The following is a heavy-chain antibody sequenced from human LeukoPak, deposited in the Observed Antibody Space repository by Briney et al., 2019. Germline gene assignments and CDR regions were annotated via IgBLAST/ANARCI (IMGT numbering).Heavy chain of an antibody. CDR1: GGSFSGYY. D-gene: IGHD2-15*01. CDR3: ARRNHLGYCSGGSCYSSPPDY. CDR2: INHSGST. V-gene: IGHV4-34*01. Sequence: KTSETLSLTCAVYGGSFSGYYWSWLRQPPGKGLEWIGEINHSGSTNYNPSLKSRVTISVDTSKNQFSLKLSSVTAADTAVYYCARRNHLGYCSGGSCYSSPPDYWGQGTLVTVSS. J-gene: IGHJ4*02.